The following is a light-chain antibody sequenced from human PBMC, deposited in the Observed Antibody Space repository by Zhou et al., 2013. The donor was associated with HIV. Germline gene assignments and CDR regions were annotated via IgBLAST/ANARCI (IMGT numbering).Light chain of an antibody. Sequence: DIQMTQSPSSLSASVGDRVTLTCRASQSISSYLNWYQQKPGKAPKLLIYGASSLQSGVPSRFSGAGSGTDFTLTINSLQPEDFATYFCQQSSSTPWTFGQGTNLE. J-gene: IGKJ2*01. CDR2: GAS. CDR3: QQSSSTPWT. CDR1: QSISSY. V-gene: IGKV1-39*01.